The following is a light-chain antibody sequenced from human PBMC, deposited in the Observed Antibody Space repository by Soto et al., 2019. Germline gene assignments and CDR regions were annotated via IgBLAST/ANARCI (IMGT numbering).Light chain of an antibody. J-gene: IGLJ3*02. CDR1: SGDIGAYNY. CDR3: SSYTTHSTLV. Sequence: QSALTQPASVSGSPGQSITISCIGTSGDIGAYNYVSWYQQHPGKAPKFLIYEVTYRPSGVSHRFSGSKSGNTASLTISGLQAEDEADYFCSSYTTHSTLVFGGGTKVTVL. V-gene: IGLV2-14*01. CDR2: EVT.